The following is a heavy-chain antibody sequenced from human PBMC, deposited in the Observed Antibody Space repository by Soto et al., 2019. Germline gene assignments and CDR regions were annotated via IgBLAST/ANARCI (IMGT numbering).Heavy chain of an antibody. CDR1: RYIFIHYY. Sequence: QVQLVQSGAEVKKTGASVKVSCKASRYIFIHYYIHWVRQAPGQGLEWMAIINPNGGSTNYAQKSQGRVTVTSDTSTSTVSMEMNSRGSADTAVYFCARSLLQGDFWGQGTLVTVSS. CDR3: ARSLLQGDF. D-gene: IGHD2-21*01. J-gene: IGHJ4*02. V-gene: IGHV1-46*01. CDR2: INPNGGST.